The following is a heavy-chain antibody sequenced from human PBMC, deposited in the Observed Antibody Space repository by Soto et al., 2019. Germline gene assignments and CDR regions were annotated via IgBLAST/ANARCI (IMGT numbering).Heavy chain of an antibody. CDR3: ARIYGDYVPFFDY. J-gene: IGHJ4*02. Sequence: ASVKVSCKASGYTFTSYAMHWVRQAPGQRLEWMGWINAGNGNTKYSQKFQGRVTITRDTSASTAYMELSSLRSEDTAVYCCARIYGDYVPFFDYWGQGTLVTVSS. CDR2: INAGNGNT. D-gene: IGHD4-17*01. V-gene: IGHV1-3*01. CDR1: GYTFTSYA.